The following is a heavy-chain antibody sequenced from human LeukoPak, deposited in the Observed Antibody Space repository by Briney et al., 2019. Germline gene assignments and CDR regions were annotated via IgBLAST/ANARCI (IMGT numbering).Heavy chain of an antibody. V-gene: IGHV4-30-4*01. Sequence: SQTLFLTCTVSGGSISSGDYYWSWIRQPPGKGLEWIGYIYYSGSTYYNPSLKSRVTISVDTSKNQFSLKLSSVTAADTAVYYCARVVVPRVLDYWGQGTLVTVSS. J-gene: IGHJ4*02. D-gene: IGHD2-2*01. CDR2: IYYSGST. CDR3: ARVVVPRVLDY. CDR1: GGSISSGDYY.